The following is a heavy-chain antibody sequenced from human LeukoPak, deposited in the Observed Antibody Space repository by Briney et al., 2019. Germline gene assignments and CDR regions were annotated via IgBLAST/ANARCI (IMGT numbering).Heavy chain of an antibody. Sequence: GGSLRLSCAASGFTFSSYSMNWVRQAPGKGLEWVSSISSSSSYIYYADSVKGRFTISRDNSRNTLYLQMNSLRAEDTAVYYCASALDARGAFDIWGQGTMVTVSS. CDR2: ISSSSSYI. D-gene: IGHD6-6*01. CDR3: ASALDARGAFDI. J-gene: IGHJ3*02. CDR1: GFTFSSYS. V-gene: IGHV3-21*04.